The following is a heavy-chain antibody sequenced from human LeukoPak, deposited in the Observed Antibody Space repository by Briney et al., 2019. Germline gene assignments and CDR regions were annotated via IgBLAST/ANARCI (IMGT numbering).Heavy chain of an antibody. CDR1: GGSFSGYY. Sequence: PSETLSLTCAVYGGSFSGYYWSWIRQPPGKGLEWIGEINHSGSTNYTPSLKSRVTISVDTSKNQFSLKLSSVTAADTAVYYCARGGVIVGATIHTDFDYWGQGTLVTVSS. J-gene: IGHJ4*02. V-gene: IGHV4-34*01. CDR2: INHSGST. D-gene: IGHD1-26*01. CDR3: ARGGVIVGATIHTDFDY.